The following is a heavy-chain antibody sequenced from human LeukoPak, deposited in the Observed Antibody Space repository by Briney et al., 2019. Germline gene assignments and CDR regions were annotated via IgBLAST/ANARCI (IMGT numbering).Heavy chain of an antibody. CDR2: IKSKSDGGTT. D-gene: IGHD3-3*01. V-gene: IGHV3-15*01. CDR3: TTDSFPALKRFLEWLLPPADFDY. J-gene: IGHJ4*02. Sequence: PGGSLRLSCVASGFTFSNAWMSWVRQAPGKGLEWVGRIKSKSDGGTTDNAAPVKGRFTISRDDSKNTLYLQMNSLKTEDTAVYYCTTDSFPALKRFLEWLLPPADFDYWGQGTLVTVSS. CDR1: GFTFSNAW.